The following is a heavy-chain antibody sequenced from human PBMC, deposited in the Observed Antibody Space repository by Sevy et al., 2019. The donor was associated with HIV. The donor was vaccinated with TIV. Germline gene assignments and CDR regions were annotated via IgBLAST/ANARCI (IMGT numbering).Heavy chain of an antibody. Sequence: GGSLRLSCAASGFTFSSYAMSWVRQAPGKGLEWVSAISGSGVSTYYADSVKGRFTISRDNSKNTLSLQLNSLRAEDTAIYFCVKWGADTAMGAYSSSWYVDSWGQGTLVTVS. V-gene: IGHV3-23*01. J-gene: IGHJ4*02. CDR1: GFTFSSYA. CDR2: ISGSGVST. CDR3: VKWGADTAMGAYSSSWYVDS. D-gene: IGHD6-13*01.